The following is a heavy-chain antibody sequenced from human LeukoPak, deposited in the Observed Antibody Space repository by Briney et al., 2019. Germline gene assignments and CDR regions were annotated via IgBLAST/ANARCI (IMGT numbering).Heavy chain of an antibody. J-gene: IGHJ4*02. CDR1: GFTFRSHS. CDR2: ITGSGSI. Sequence: GGSLRLFCAAFGFTFRSHSLDWVRQAPGKGLEWVSSITGSGSIQYADSVKGRFTISRDNAKNSLYLQMNSLRAEDTAVYYCVRDVIHSYFDIWGQGILVTVSS. CDR3: VRDVIHSYFDI. V-gene: IGHV3-21*01. D-gene: IGHD2-21*01.